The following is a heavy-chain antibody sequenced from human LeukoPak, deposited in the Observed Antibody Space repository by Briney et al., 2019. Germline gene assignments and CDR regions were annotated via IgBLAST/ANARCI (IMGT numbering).Heavy chain of an antibody. CDR1: GFTFSNHA. D-gene: IGHD2-15*01. CDR2: ISGSGRTT. Sequence: GGSLRLSCAASGFTFSNHAMSWVRQAPGKGLQWVSVISGSGRTTEYADSVKGRFTISRDNSKNTLSPQMNSLRVEDTAIYYCAKKVVVKRYFDYWGQGTLITVSS. CDR3: AKKVVVKRYFDY. V-gene: IGHV3-23*01. J-gene: IGHJ4*02.